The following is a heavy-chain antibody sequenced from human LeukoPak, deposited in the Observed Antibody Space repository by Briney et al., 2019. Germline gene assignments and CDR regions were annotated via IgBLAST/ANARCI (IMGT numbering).Heavy chain of an antibody. V-gene: IGHV3-74*01. CDR2: INSDGSGT. Sequence: GGSLRLSCAASEFAFSNYWIHWVRQAPGKGLVWVSRINSDGSGTNYADSVKGRFTISRDNSNNTLYLQMKSLRAEDTAVYYCAREVGSGNSDRYFDYWGQGTLVTVSS. CDR3: AREVGSGNSDRYFDY. CDR1: EFAFSNYW. J-gene: IGHJ4*02. D-gene: IGHD3-10*01.